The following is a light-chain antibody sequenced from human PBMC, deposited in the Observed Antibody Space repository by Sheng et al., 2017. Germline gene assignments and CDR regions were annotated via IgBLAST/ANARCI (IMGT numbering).Light chain of an antibody. CDR2: LAS. V-gene: IGKV1-39*01. CDR3: QQSYSTLPLT. J-gene: IGKJ4*01. Sequence: DIQMTQSPSSLSASVGDRVTISCRASQSINIYVNWYQQKPGKAPELLIYLASTLQSGVPSRFSGSGSGTDFTLTIRSLQAEDVAVYYCQQSYSTLPLTFGGGTKVEIK. CDR1: QSINIY.